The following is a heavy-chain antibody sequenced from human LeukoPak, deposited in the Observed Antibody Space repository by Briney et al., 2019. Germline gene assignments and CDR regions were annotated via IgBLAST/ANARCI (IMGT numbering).Heavy chain of an antibody. Sequence: SETLSLTCTVSGGSILGSTYYWACVRQPPGKGLEWIGSIYYSGRPYYSPSLKSRVTISVDTSKNQFSLNLTSVTAADTAVYYCARDIRPYNWFDPWGQGTLVTVSS. J-gene: IGHJ5*02. CDR1: GGSILGSTYY. CDR3: ARDIRPYNWFDP. CDR2: IYYSGRP. D-gene: IGHD2-2*02. V-gene: IGHV4-39*07.